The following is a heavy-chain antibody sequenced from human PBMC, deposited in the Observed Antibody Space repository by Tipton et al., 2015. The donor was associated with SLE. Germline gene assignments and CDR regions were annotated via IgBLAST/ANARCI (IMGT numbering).Heavy chain of an antibody. CDR3: VKDGAMPGGMDV. CDR2: INWDGSST. V-gene: IGHV3-43*01. CDR1: GFTFDNYG. D-gene: IGHD2-2*01. Sequence: SLRLSCAASGFTFDNYGMHWVRQAPGKGLEWVSFINWDGSSTYYADSVKGRFTISRDNNKNSLYLQMNSLRTEDTALYYCVKDGAMPGGMDVWGQGTTVTVSS. J-gene: IGHJ6*02.